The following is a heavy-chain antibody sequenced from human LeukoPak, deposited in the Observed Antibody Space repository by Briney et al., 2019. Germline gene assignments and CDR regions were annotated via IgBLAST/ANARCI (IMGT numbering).Heavy chain of an antibody. CDR2: IKQDGSQE. J-gene: IGHJ4*02. D-gene: IGHD1-26*01. CDR1: RFTLSTYW. Sequence: GGSLRLSCAASRFTLSTYWMSWVRQAPGKGLEWVAHIKQDGSQEYYVDSVKGRFTISRDNAKNSLYLQMNSLRAEDTALYYCAKDRVGATRFTTFDYWGQGTLVTVSS. CDR3: AKDRVGATRFTTFDY. V-gene: IGHV3-7*03.